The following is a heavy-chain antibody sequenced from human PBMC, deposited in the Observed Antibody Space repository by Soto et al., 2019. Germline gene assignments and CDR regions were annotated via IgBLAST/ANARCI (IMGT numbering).Heavy chain of an antibody. CDR2: INPNSGGT. CDR1: GYTFIAYH. CDR3: AKDYGSGWYEDFDY. J-gene: IGHJ4*02. D-gene: IGHD6-19*01. V-gene: IGHV1-2*02. Sequence: QVQLVQSGAKAKKPGASVKVSCKASGYTFIAYHIHWLRQAPGQGLEWMGWINPNSGGTNYAQEFQDRVTTTRDTSISTAYMDLSRLTSDDTAMYYCAKDYGSGWYEDFDYWGQGTLVTVSP.